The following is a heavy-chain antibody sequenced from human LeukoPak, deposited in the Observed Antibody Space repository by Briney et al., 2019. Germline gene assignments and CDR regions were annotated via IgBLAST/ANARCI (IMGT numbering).Heavy chain of an antibody. J-gene: IGHJ4*02. D-gene: IGHD6-13*01. CDR3: ARSAFLVTAPGLYYFDY. CDR1: GGSISSGAYY. Sequence: SETLSLTRTVSGGSISSGAYYWSWIRQHPGKGLEWIGYIYYSGSTYYNPSLKSRVTISVDTSKNQFSLHLSSVTPADTAVYYCARSAFLVTAPGLYYFDYWGQGTLVAVSS. CDR2: IYYSGST. V-gene: IGHV4-31*03.